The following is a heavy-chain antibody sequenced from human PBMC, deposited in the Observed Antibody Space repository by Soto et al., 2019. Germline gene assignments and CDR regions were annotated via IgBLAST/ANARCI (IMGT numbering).Heavy chain of an antibody. Sequence: QVQLQESGPGLVKPSQTLSLTCTVSGGSISSGGYYWSWIRQHPGKGLEWIGYIYYSGSTYYNPSLKSRVTISVDTSKNQFSLKLSSVTAADTAVYYCARVVRYGPVNYYDSSGYSVYFDYWGQGTLVTVSS. V-gene: IGHV4-31*03. CDR2: IYYSGST. CDR3: ARVVRYGPVNYYDSSGYSVYFDY. D-gene: IGHD3-22*01. J-gene: IGHJ4*02. CDR1: GGSISSGGYY.